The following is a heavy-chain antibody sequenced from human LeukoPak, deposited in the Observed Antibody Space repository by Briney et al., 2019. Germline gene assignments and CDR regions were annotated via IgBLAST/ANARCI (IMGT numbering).Heavy chain of an antibody. CDR3: ARVVYSGYDFRGAMDV. J-gene: IGHJ6*03. CDR1: GGSISSYY. D-gene: IGHD5-12*01. V-gene: IGHV4-59*01. CDR2: IHYSGST. Sequence: SETLSLTCTVSGGSISSYYWSWIRQPPGKGLEWIGYIHYSGSTYYNPSLTSRVTISVDTSKNQFSLKLSSVTAADTAVYYCARVVYSGYDFRGAMDVWGKGTTVTVSS.